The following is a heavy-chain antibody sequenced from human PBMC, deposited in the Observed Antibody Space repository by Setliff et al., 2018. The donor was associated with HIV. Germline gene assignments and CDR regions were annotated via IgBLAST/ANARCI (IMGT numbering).Heavy chain of an antibody. CDR3: AKDIVVVIGPPFQH. J-gene: IGHJ1*01. Sequence: GESLKISCAASGFTFSSYAMSWVRQAPGKGLEWVSAISGSGGSTYYADSVKGRFTISRDNSKNTLYLQMNSLRAEDTAVYYCAKDIVVVIGPPFQHWGQGTLVTVS. D-gene: IGHD3-22*01. V-gene: IGHV3-23*01. CDR2: ISGSGGST. CDR1: GFTFSSYA.